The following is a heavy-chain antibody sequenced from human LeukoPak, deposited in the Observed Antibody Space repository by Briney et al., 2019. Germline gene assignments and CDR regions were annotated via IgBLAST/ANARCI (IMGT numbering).Heavy chain of an antibody. Sequence: PSETLSLTCTVSGGSISSSSYYWGWIRQPPGKGLEWIGSIYYSGSTYYNPSLKSRVTISVDTSKNQFSLKLSSVTAADTAVYYCASFQWLAFDYWGQGTLVTVSS. CDR3: ASFQWLAFDY. V-gene: IGHV4-39*07. J-gene: IGHJ4*02. CDR2: IYYSGST. D-gene: IGHD6-19*01. CDR1: GGSISSSSYY.